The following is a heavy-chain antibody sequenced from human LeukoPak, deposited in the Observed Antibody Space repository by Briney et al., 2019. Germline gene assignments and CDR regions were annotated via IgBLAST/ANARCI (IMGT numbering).Heavy chain of an antibody. V-gene: IGHV3-9*01. CDR3: AKDLDSSGYYGPLDY. Sequence: QPGGSLRLSCAASGFTFDEYAMHWVRQAPEKGLEWVSGISWNSGSIDYADSVKGRFTISRDNAKNSLYLQMNSLRAEGTALYYCAKDLDSSGYYGPLDYWGQGTLVTVSS. CDR2: ISWNSGSI. J-gene: IGHJ4*02. D-gene: IGHD3-22*01. CDR1: GFTFDEYA.